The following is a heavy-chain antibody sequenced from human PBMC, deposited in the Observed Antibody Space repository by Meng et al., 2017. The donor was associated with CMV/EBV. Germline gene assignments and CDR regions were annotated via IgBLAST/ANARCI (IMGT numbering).Heavy chain of an antibody. CDR1: GGSINSSSYY. D-gene: IGHD6-19*01. CDR3: VRHCLSVAGPGDS. Sequence: SETLSLTCTVSGGSINSSSYYWGWIRQPPGKGLEWIGSFYYSGSTYKNPSLKSRVSISADSFKNQFSLKLGSVTPADTAVYYCVRHCLSVAGPGDSWGQGTLVTVSS. J-gene: IGHJ4*02. V-gene: IGHV4-39*01. CDR2: FYYSGST.